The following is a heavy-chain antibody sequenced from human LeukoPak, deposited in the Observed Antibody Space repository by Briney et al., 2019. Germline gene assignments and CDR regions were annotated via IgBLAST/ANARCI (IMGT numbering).Heavy chain of an antibody. CDR2: IYSGGST. V-gene: IGHV3-53*05. CDR3: VRCMKFGTYYFDY. Sequence: SGGSLRLSCAASGLTVSSNYMSWVRQAPGKGLEWVSVIYSGGSTYYADSVKGRFTFSRDNSKNTLYLQMNSLRPEDTAVYYCVRCMKFGTYYFDYWGQGTLVTVSS. D-gene: IGHD2-8*01. J-gene: IGHJ4*02. CDR1: GLTVSSNY.